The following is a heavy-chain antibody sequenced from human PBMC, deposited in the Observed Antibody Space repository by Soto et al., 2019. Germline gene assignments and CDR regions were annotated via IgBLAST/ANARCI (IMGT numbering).Heavy chain of an antibody. CDR1: GVSINNYY. CDR3: AKGVSGGHLDY. CDR2: IYYTGST. Sequence: PSETLSLTCTVSGVSINNYYWTWIRQPPGKRLEWIGAIYYTGSTTYNPSLRSRVTFSVDTSKNQFSLRLTSVTAADPAVYFCAKGVSGGHLDYWGQRTRVTVSS. D-gene: IGHD6-25*01. J-gene: IGHJ4*02. V-gene: IGHV4-59*01.